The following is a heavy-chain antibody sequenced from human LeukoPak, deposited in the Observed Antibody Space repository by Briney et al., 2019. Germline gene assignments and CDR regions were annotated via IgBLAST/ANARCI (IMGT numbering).Heavy chain of an antibody. J-gene: IGHJ4*02. D-gene: IGHD6-13*01. Sequence: TGGSLRLSCAASGFTFSSYEMTWVRQAPGKGLEWVSSISSSSYIFYSDSVKGRFTISRDNAKNSLYLQMNSLRAEDTAVYYCARGPSSGYSSSWFDYWGQGTLVTVSS. CDR2: ISSSSYI. V-gene: IGHV3-21*01. CDR1: GFTFSSYE. CDR3: ARGPSSGYSSSWFDY.